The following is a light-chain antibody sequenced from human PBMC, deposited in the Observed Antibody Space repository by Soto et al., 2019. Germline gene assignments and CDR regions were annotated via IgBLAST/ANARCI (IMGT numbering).Light chain of an antibody. J-gene: IGLJ1*01. Sequence: HSVLPQPPSASGFPGQSVTISCPGTSSDVGGYNYVSWYQQHPGKAPKLMIYEVSKRPSGVPDRFSGSKSGNTASLTVSGLQAEDEADYYCSSYAGSNNLGVFGTGTKVTVL. CDR2: EVS. V-gene: IGLV2-8*01. CDR1: SSDVGGYNY. CDR3: SSYAGSNNLGV.